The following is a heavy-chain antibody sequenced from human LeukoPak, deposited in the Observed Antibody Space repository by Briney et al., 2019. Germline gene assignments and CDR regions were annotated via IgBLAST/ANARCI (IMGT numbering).Heavy chain of an antibody. Sequence: NPSETLSLTCAVYGGSFSGYYWSWIRQPPGKGLEWIGEINHSGSTNYNPSLKSRVTISVDTSKNQFSLKLSSVTAADTAVYYCARGEQVGYGYIYDYWGQGTLVTVSS. CDR3: ARGEQVGYGYIYDY. CDR1: GGSFSGYY. D-gene: IGHD5-24*01. J-gene: IGHJ4*02. V-gene: IGHV4-34*01. CDR2: INHSGST.